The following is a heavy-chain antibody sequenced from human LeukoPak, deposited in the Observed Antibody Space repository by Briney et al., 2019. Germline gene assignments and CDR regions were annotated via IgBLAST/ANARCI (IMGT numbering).Heavy chain of an antibody. CDR3: ARDSTYYYDSSGYYHFDY. CDR1: GFTFSSYS. J-gene: IGHJ4*02. V-gene: IGHV3-21*01. Sequence: GGSLRLSCAASGFTFSSYSMNWVRQAPGKGLEWVSSISSSSSYIYYADSVKGRFTISRDNAKNSLYLQMNSLRAEDTAVYYCARDSTYYYDSSGYYHFDYWGQGTLVTVSS. CDR2: ISSSSSYI. D-gene: IGHD3-22*01.